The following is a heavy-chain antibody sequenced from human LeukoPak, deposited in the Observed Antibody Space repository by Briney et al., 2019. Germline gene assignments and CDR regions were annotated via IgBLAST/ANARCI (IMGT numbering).Heavy chain of an antibody. CDR3: ARVEQHTAMAQPFGY. CDR1: GFTFSSYS. D-gene: IGHD5-18*01. CDR2: ISSSSSYI. Sequence: PGGSLRLSCAASGFTFSSYSMTWVRQAPGKGLEWVSSISSSSSYIYYADSVKGRFTISRDNAKNSLYLQMNSLRAEDTAVYYCARVEQHTAMAQPFGYWGQGTLVTVSS. J-gene: IGHJ4*02. V-gene: IGHV3-21*01.